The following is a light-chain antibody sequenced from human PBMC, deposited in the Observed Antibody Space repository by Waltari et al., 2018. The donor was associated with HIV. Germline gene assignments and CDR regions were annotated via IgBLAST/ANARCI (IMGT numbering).Light chain of an antibody. CDR3: QTWGSGIRV. CDR1: SGHSSNA. V-gene: IGLV4-69*01. J-gene: IGLJ3*02. Sequence: QLALAQSPSASASLGASVKLTCTLSSGHSSNAIAWHQQQPEKGPRYLMKVNSDGSHIKGDGLPDRFSGSSSGAERYLTISSLQSEDEADYYCQTWGSGIRVFGGGTKLTVL. CDR2: VNSDGSH.